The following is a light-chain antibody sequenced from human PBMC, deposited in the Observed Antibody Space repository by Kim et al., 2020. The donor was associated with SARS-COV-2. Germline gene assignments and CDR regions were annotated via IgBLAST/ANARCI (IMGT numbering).Light chain of an antibody. V-gene: IGLV1-44*01. CDR1: YSNIVRET. J-gene: IGLJ3*02. CDR3: ATRDDSLDGWV. CDR2: NNN. Sequence: GLRSTNSCSGSYSNIVRETVNWYQKLPGTAPKCLIYNNNQRPSGVPDRFSGAKSGTSASLAISGLQSEDEAYYYCATRDDSLDGWVFGGGTQLTVL.